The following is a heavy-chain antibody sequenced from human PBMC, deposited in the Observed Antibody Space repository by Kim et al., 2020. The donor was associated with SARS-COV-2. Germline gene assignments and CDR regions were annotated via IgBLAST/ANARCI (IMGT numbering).Heavy chain of an antibody. CDR2: IYYSGST. CDR1: GGSISSYY. Sequence: SETLSLTCTVSGGSISSYYWSWIRQPPGKGLEWIGYIYYSGSTNYNPSLKSRVTISVDTSKNQFSLKLSSVTAADTAVYYCARDRLGGSGIYYFDYWGQGTLVTVSS. V-gene: IGHV4-59*13. J-gene: IGHJ4*02. D-gene: IGHD3-10*01. CDR3: ARDRLGGSGIYYFDY.